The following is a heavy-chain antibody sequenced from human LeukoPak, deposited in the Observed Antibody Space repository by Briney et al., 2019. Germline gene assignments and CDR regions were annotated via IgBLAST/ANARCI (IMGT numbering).Heavy chain of an antibody. V-gene: IGHV4-4*07. CDR3: ARAHGRGLGWFDH. CDR1: GRSISSYY. Sequence: PSETLSLTCTVSGRSISSYYWSWLGQPAGKGLEWIGRIYTSGSTNYNPSLKSRVTMSVDTSNNQFSLKLSSVTAADAAVYYWARAHGRGLGWFDHWGQGTLVTVSS. J-gene: IGHJ5*02. D-gene: IGHD3-16*01. CDR2: IYTSGST.